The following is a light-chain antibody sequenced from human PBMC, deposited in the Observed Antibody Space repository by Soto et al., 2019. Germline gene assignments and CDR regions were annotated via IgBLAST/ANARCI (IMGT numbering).Light chain of an antibody. CDR1: SSDVGGYNY. V-gene: IGLV2-11*01. Sequence: QSVLTQPRSVSGSPGHSVTISCTGTSSDVGGYNYVSWYQQHPGKAPKLMIYDVSKRPSGVPDRFSGFKSGNTASLTISGLQAEDEADYSCCSHAGTYTYVFGTGTKVTVL. CDR2: DVS. CDR3: CSHAGTYTYV. J-gene: IGLJ1*01.